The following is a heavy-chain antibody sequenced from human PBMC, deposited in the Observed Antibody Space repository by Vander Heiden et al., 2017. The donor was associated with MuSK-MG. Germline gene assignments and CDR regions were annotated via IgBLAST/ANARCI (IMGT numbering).Heavy chain of an antibody. J-gene: IGHJ4*02. CDR1: GGSISSRSYY. CDR3: ARLSMVRGLFSMINVGFDS. Sequence: QLRLQESGPGLVKPSETLSLTCTVSGGSISSRSYYWAWIRQPPGRGLEWIASISYSGTTFYNPSLKSRVAMSVDTPRSQFSLRLNSVTAADTAVYYCARLSMVRGLFSMINVGFDSWGQGTLVTVSS. V-gene: IGHV4-39*01. CDR2: ISYSGTT. D-gene: IGHD3-10*01.